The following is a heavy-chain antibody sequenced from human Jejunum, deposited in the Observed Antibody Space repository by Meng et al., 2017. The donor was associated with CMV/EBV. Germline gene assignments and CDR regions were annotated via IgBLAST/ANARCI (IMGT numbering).Heavy chain of an antibody. D-gene: IGHD5-18*01. CDR2: VNNDGSST. CDR3: AASGYGSVHAFDI. V-gene: IGHV3-74*01. CDR1: GFSFSKYR. Sequence: ACGFSFSKYRMHWICQVPGKVLVAVSRVNNDGSSTVYADSVKGRFTISRDNAKNTFYLQMNSLRAENTVVYYCAASGYGSVHAFDIWGQETMVTVSS. J-gene: IGHJ3*02.